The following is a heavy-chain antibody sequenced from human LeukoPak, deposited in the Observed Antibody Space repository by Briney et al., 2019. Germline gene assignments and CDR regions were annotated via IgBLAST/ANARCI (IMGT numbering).Heavy chain of an antibody. D-gene: IGHD3-22*01. CDR1: GFTFSNAW. CDR3: ITFSMIVVVITT. V-gene: IGHV3-15*01. CDR2: IKSKTDGGTT. Sequence: GGSLRLSCAASGFTFSNAWMSWVRQAPGKGLEWVGRIKSKTDGGTTDYAAPVKGRFTISRDDSKNTLYLQMGSLKTEDTAVYYCITFSMIVVVITTWGQGTLVTVSS. J-gene: IGHJ4*02.